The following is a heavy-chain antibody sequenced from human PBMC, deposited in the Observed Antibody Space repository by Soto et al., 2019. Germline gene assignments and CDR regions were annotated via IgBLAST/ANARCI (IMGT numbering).Heavy chain of an antibody. CDR3: ARELPYYVSSDRYLDY. CDR2: TYYRSRWYN. J-gene: IGHJ4*02. CDR1: GDSVSGNSAA. V-gene: IGHV6-1*01. Sequence: SQTLSLTCAISGDSVSGNSAAWNWIRQSPSRGLEWLGRTYYRSRWYNDYAVSVKSRITVTPDTSKNQFSLHLNSVTPEDTAVYYCARELPYYVSSDRYLDYWGQGALVTVS. D-gene: IGHD3-16*01.